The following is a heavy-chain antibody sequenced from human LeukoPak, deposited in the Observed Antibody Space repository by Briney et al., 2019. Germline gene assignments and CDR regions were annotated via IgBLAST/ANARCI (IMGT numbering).Heavy chain of an antibody. CDR2: INPNSGGT. CDR3: ARVRYYDILTGYYSPRASFDY. J-gene: IGHJ4*02. D-gene: IGHD3-9*01. CDR1: GYTFTGYY. V-gene: IGHV1-2*02. Sequence: GASVKVSCKASGYTFTGYYMHWVRQAPGQGLEWMGWINPNSGGTNYAQKFQGRVTMTRDTSISTAYMELSRLRSDDTAVYYCARVRYYDILTGYYSPRASFDYWGQGTLVTVSS.